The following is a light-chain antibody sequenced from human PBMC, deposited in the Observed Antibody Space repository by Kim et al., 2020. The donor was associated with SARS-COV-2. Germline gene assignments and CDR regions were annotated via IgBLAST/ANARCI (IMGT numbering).Light chain of an antibody. V-gene: IGLV10-54*01. CDR2: RNN. CDR3: SAWDSSLSAQV. CDR1: SNNVGDQG. J-gene: IGLJ3*02. Sequence: LTQPPSVSKGLRQTATLTCAGNSNNVGDQGAAWLQQHQGHPPRLLSYRNNYRPSGISERFSASRSGNTASLTITGLQPEDEADYYCSAWDSSLSAQVFGGGTQLTVL.